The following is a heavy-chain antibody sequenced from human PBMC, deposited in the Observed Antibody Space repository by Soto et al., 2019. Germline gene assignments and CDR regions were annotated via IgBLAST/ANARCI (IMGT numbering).Heavy chain of an antibody. CDR2: ISAYNGNT. CDR3: AREGSLWGSYHPVDY. D-gene: IGHD3-16*02. J-gene: IGHJ4*02. V-gene: IGHV1-18*01. Sequence: GASVKVSCKASGYTFTSYGISWVRQAPGQGLEGMGWISAYNGNTNYAQKLQGRVTMTTDTSTSTAYMELRSLRSDDTAVYYCAREGSLWGSYHPVDYWGQGTLVTVSS. CDR1: GYTFTSYG.